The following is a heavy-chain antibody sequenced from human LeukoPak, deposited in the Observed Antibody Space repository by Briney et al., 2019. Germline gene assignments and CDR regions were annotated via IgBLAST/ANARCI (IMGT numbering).Heavy chain of an antibody. CDR2: ISGYNGNT. D-gene: IGHD2-2*01. Sequence: ASVKVSCKASGYTFIGNGITWVRQAPGQGLEWMGWISGYNGNTAHAQMLQGRVTMTTDTSTTTAYVELRGLRSDDTAVYYCARSGYCSGASCYAEGIDHWGQGTLVTVSS. V-gene: IGHV1-18*01. CDR3: ARSGYCSGASCYAEGIDH. CDR1: GYTFIGNG. J-gene: IGHJ4*02.